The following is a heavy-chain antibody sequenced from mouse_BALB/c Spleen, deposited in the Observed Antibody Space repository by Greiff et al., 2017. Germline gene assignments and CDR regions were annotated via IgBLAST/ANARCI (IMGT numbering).Heavy chain of an antibody. CDR2: ISSGGST. CDR3: ARGRGDWFCY. CDR1: GFTFSSYA. Sequence: EVQLVESGGGLVKPGGSLKLSCAASGFTFSSYAMSWVRQTPEKRLEWVASISSGGSTYYPDSVKGRFTISRDNARNILYLQMSSLRSEDTAMYYRARGRGDWFCYWGQGTLVTVSA. J-gene: IGHJ3*01. V-gene: IGHV5-6-5*01.